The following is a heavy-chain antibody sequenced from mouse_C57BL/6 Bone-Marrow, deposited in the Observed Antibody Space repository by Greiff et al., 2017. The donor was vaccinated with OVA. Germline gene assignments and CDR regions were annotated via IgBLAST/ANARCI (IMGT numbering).Heavy chain of an antibody. CDR2: ISDGGSYT. CDR3: ARDGTTVVAKALDY. Sequence: EVQLVESGGGLVKPGGSLKLSCAASGFTFSSYAMSWVRQTPEQRLEWVATISDGGSYTYYPDNVKGRFTISRDKAKNNRYLQMSHLKSEDTAMYYCARDGTTVVAKALDYWGQGTSVTVSS. CDR1: GFTFSSYA. D-gene: IGHD1-1*01. V-gene: IGHV5-4*01. J-gene: IGHJ4*01.